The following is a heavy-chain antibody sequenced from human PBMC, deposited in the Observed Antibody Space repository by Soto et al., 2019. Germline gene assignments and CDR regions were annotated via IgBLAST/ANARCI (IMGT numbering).Heavy chain of an antibody. V-gene: IGHV1-69*01. J-gene: IGHJ4*02. Sequence: QVQLVQSGAEVKKPGSSVKVSCTASGGTFSSYAISWVRQAPGQGHEWMGGIIPIFGTANYAQKFQGRVTITADESTSTAYMELSSLRSEDTAVYYCAVPFYSSGWYEPDYWGQGTLVTVSS. CDR2: IIPIFGTA. CDR3: AVPFYSSGWYEPDY. CDR1: GGTFSSYA. D-gene: IGHD6-19*01.